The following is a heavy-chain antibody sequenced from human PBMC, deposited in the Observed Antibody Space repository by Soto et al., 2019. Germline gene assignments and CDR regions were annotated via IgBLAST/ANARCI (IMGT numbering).Heavy chain of an antibody. D-gene: IGHD6-19*01. V-gene: IGHV4-59*08. Sequence: PSETLSLTCTVSGGSISSYYWSWIRQPPGKGLEWIGYIYYSGSTNYNPSLKSRVTISVDTSKNQFSLKLSSVTAADTAVYYCARLGYSSGWSSYYYYYYMDVWGKGTTVTVSS. J-gene: IGHJ6*03. CDR3: ARLGYSSGWSSYYYYYYMDV. CDR1: GGSISSYY. CDR2: IYYSGST.